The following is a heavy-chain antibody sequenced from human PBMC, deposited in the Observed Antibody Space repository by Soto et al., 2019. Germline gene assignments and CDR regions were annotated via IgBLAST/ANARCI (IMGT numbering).Heavy chain of an antibody. J-gene: IGHJ5*02. CDR2: ISGSGGST. D-gene: IGHD2-15*01. CDR3: AKDHYIVVVVAAELNWFDP. V-gene: IGHV3-23*01. CDR1: GFTFSSYA. Sequence: VQLLESGGGLVQPGGSLRLSCAASGFTFSSYAMSWVRQAPGKGLEWVSAISGSGGSTYYADSVKGRFTISRDNSKNTLYLQMNSLRAEDTAVYYCAKDHYIVVVVAAELNWFDPWGQGTLVTVSS.